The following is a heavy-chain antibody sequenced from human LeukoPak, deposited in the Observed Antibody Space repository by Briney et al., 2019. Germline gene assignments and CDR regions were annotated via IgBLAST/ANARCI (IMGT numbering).Heavy chain of an antibody. Sequence: GGSLRLSCAASGFTFDDYAMHWVRQAPGKGLEWVSGISWNSGSIGYADSVKGRFTISRDNAKNSLYLQMNSLRAEDTAVYYCASYPPSGIWGQGTLVTVSS. CDR1: GFTFDDYA. CDR3: ASYPPSGI. J-gene: IGHJ4*02. D-gene: IGHD3-16*02. CDR2: ISWNSGSI. V-gene: IGHV3-9*01.